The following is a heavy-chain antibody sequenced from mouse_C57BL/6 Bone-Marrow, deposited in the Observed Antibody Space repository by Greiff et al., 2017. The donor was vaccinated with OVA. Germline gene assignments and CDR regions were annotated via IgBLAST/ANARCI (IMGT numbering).Heavy chain of an antibody. CDR2: SRNKANDYTT. CDR1: GFTFSDFY. CDR3: ARDAYGSWFAY. V-gene: IGHV7-1*01. Sequence: EVKVVESGGGLVQSGRSLRLSCATSGFTFSDFYMEWVRQAPGKGLEWIAASRNKANDYTTEYSASVQGRFIVSRDTSQSILYLQMNALRAEDTAIYYSARDAYGSWFAYWGQGTLVTVSA. J-gene: IGHJ3*01. D-gene: IGHD2-2*01.